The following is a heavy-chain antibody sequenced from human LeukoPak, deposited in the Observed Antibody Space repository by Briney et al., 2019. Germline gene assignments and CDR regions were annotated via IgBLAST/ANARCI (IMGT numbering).Heavy chain of an antibody. CDR3: VRDRGTYRPIDY. D-gene: IGHD1-26*01. Sequence: PGGFLRLSCAASGFTFSSYGMHWVRQASGKGLEWVAFIRYDGSNKYYADSVKGRFTISRDNSKNTLYLQMNSLRAEDTAIYYCVRDRGTYRPIDYWGQGTLVTVSS. V-gene: IGHV3-30*02. CDR1: GFTFSSYG. CDR2: IRYDGSNK. J-gene: IGHJ4*02.